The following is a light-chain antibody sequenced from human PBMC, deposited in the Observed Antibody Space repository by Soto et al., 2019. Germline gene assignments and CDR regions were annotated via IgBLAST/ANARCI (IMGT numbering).Light chain of an antibody. V-gene: IGKV3-11*01. Sequence: EIVLTQSPATLSLSPGERATLSCRASQSVSTYLSWYQQKPGQPPRLLIYDASTGATGIPARFSGSGSGADFTLTISSLEPEAFAVYYCLQRSDWWTFGQGTKVEIK. CDR1: QSVSTY. CDR2: DAS. CDR3: LQRSDWWT. J-gene: IGKJ1*01.